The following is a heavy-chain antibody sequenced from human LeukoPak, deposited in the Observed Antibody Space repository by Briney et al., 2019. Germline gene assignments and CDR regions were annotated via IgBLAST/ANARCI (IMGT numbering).Heavy chain of an antibody. D-gene: IGHD4-17*01. V-gene: IGHV3-30*18. J-gene: IGHJ4*02. CDR2: TSYDGSNK. CDR3: AKDTSLTTVTAFFDY. CDR1: GFTFSSYG. Sequence: GGSLRLSCAASGFTFSSYGIHWVRQAPGKGLEWVAVTSYDGSNKYYADSVKGRFTISRDNSKNTLYAQMNSLRTEDTALYYCAKDTSLTTVTAFFDYWGQGTLVTVSS.